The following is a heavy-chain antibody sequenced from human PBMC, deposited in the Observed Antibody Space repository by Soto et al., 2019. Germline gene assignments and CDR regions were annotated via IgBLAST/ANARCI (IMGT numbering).Heavy chain of an antibody. J-gene: IGHJ4*02. D-gene: IGHD4-17*01. CDR3: AKDQGDGGDYEIPLPSD. V-gene: IGHV3-23*04. CDR2: ISSGRGATI. Sequence: EVHLVESGGGLVQPGGSLRLSCAASGFTFRHYAMNWVRQAPGKGLEWVSGISSGRGATIRYAESVQGRFSISRDNSKNTLFLQMNNLRVDDTALYCFAKDQGDGGDYEIPLPSDLGQGIRVTVSS. CDR1: GFTFRHYA.